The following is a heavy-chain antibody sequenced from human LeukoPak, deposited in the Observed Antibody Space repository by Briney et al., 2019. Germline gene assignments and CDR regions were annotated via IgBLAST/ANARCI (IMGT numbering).Heavy chain of an antibody. CDR3: AKGPRRGGYFDY. CDR2: ISYDGSNK. CDR1: GFTFSSYG. V-gene: IGHV3-30*18. J-gene: IGHJ4*02. Sequence: GGSLRLSCAASGFTFSSYGMHWVRQAPGKGLEWVAVISYDGSNKYYADSVKGRFTISRGNSKNTLYLQMNSLRAEDTAVYYCAKGPRRGGYFDYWGQGTLVTVSS. D-gene: IGHD2-15*01.